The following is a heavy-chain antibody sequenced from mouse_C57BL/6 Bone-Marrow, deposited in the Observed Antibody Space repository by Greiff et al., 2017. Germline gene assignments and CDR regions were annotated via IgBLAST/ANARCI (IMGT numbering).Heavy chain of an antibody. Sequence: VKLQQSGAELVKPGASVKISCKASGYAFSSSWMNWVKQRPGKSLEWIGQIYPGDGDTNYNGKFKGKATLTVDKSSSTAYMQLSSLASDDSAVYFCARGAYWGQGTLVTVSA. V-gene: IGHV1-80*01. CDR2: IYPGDGDT. CDR1: GYAFSSSW. CDR3: ARGAY. J-gene: IGHJ3*01.